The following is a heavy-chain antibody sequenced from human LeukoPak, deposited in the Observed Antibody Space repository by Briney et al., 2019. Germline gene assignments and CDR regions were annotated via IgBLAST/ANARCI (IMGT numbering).Heavy chain of an antibody. CDR1: GGPISSYY. V-gene: IGHV4-59*08. CDR2: IYYSGST. D-gene: IGHD5-12*01. CDR3: ARSGYDYPFDY. J-gene: IGHJ4*02. Sequence: PSETLSLTCTVSGGPISSYYWSWIRQPPGKGLEWIGYIYYSGSTNYNPSLKSRVTISVDTSKNQFSLKLSSVTAADTAVYYCARSGYDYPFDYWGQGTLVTVSS.